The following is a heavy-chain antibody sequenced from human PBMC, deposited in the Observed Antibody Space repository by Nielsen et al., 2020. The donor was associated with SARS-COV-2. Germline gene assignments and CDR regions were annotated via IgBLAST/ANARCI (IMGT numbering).Heavy chain of an antibody. V-gene: IGHV4-59*12. CDR2: IYYSGST. D-gene: IGHD2-21*01. Sequence: ETLSLTCTVSGGSISSYYWSWIRQPPGKGLEWIGYIYYSGSTNYNPSLKSRVTISVDTSKNQFSLKLSSVTAADTAVYYCARGGAPYCGGDCYTQNWFDPWGQGTLVTVSS. J-gene: IGHJ5*02. CDR3: ARGGAPYCGGDCYTQNWFDP. CDR1: GGSISSYY.